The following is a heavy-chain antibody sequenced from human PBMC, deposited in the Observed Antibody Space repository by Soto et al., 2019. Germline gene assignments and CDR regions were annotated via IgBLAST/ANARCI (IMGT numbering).Heavy chain of an antibody. CDR1: GFTFSGSA. J-gene: IGHJ3*02. V-gene: IGHV3-73*01. D-gene: IGHD3-3*01. CDR3: TRQRTIFGVVIKPFDI. Sequence: PGGSLRLSCAASGFTFSGSAMHWVRQASGKGLEWVGRIRSKANSYATAYAASVKGRFTISRDDSKNTAYLQMNSLKTEDTAVYYCTRQRTIFGVVIKPFDIWGQGTMVTVSS. CDR2: IRSKANSYAT.